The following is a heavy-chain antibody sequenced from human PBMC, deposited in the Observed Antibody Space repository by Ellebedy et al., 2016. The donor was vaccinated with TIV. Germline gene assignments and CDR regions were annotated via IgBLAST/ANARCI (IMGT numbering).Heavy chain of an antibody. CDR2: IYYTGST. J-gene: IGHJ4*02. CDR1: GGSISSYY. V-gene: IGHV4-59*01. Sequence: MPSETLSLTCTFTVSGGSISSYYRSWIRQPTGKGLEWIGYIYYTGSTNYNPSLKSRLTISVDTSKNQFPLKLSSVTAADTAVYYCASGPNQYFFDYWGQGTLVTVSS. CDR3: ASGPNQYFFDY.